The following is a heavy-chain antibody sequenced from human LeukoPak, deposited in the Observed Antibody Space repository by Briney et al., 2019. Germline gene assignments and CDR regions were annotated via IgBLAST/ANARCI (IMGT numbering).Heavy chain of an antibody. CDR1: GFRFSTYA. J-gene: IGHJ4*02. CDR3: ARDGGLLPDN. Sequence: GGSLRLSCAASGFRFSTYAMHWVRQPPGKGLVWISRISPDGNSRGYADSVKGRFIISRDSATNTLSLQMNSLTADDTAVYYCARDGGLLPDNWGKGTLVTVSS. V-gene: IGHV3-74*01. D-gene: IGHD2-21*02. CDR2: ISPDGNSR.